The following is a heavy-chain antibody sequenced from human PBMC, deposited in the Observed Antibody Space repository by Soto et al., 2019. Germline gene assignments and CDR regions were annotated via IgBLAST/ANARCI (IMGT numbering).Heavy chain of an antibody. V-gene: IGHV4-59*08. CDR3: ARLLFDQMSINYMDV. CDR1: GGSISSYY. D-gene: IGHD2-21*01. Sequence: PSETLSLTCTVAGGSISSYYWSWIRPPPGKGLEWIGYIYYSGSTNYNPSLKSRVTISVDTSKNQFSLKLSSVTAADTAVYYCARLLFDQMSINYMDVWGKGTTVTVSS. CDR2: IYYSGST. J-gene: IGHJ6*03.